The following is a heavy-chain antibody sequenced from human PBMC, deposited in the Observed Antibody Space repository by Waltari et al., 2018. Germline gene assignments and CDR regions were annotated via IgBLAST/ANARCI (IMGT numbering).Heavy chain of an antibody. D-gene: IGHD2-2*01. CDR1: GASLSGNYW. Sequence: QVQLQESGQGLVKPSGTLSLPCAVSGASLSGNYWWSWVRQSPGKGLEWIGPVHHSGKTHYNPSLQSRVTISVDKPKNQFSLNLNSVTAADTAVYYCAGDRAIGLFFDYWGRGTLVTVSS. V-gene: IGHV4-4*02. CDR2: VHHSGKT. J-gene: IGHJ4*02. CDR3: AGDRAIGLFFDY.